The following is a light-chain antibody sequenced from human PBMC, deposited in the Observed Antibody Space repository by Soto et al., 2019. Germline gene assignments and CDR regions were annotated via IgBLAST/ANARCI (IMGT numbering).Light chain of an antibody. CDR3: QQYGYSAT. J-gene: IGKJ4*01. Sequence: EIVLTQSPGTLSLSPGERATLSCRASQSVTSSYLAWYQQKPGQAPRLLIYAASSRATGIPDRFSGSGSGTGFTLTISRLEPEDFAVYYCQQYGYSATFGGGTKVEIK. CDR1: QSVTSSY. CDR2: AAS. V-gene: IGKV3-20*01.